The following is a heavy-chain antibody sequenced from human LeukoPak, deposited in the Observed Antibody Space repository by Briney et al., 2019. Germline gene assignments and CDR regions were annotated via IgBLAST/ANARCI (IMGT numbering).Heavy chain of an antibody. CDR1: GYTFSGYY. J-gene: IGHJ4*02. Sequence: ASVKVSCKTSGYTFSGYYLHWVRQAPAQGLEWTGWINPNSGGTNYAQKFQGRVTMTRDTSISTAYMELSSLRSDDTAVYYCAKDTMVAFGGVIQYYFDFWGQGTLVTVSS. CDR2: INPNSGGT. V-gene: IGHV1-2*02. CDR3: AKDTMVAFGGVIQYYFDF. D-gene: IGHD3-16*01.